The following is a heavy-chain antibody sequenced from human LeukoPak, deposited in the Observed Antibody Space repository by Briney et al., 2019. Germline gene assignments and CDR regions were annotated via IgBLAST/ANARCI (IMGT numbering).Heavy chain of an antibody. V-gene: IGHV3-30*04. Sequence: RGSLRLSCAASGFTFSSYAMHWVRQAPGKGLEWVAVISYDGSNKYYADSVKGRFTISRDNSKNTLYLQMNSLRAEDTAVYYCARTTSSWWYYYYGMDVWGQGTTVTVSS. CDR2: ISYDGSNK. CDR3: ARTTSSWWYYYYGMDV. J-gene: IGHJ6*02. D-gene: IGHD2-2*01. CDR1: GFTFSSYA.